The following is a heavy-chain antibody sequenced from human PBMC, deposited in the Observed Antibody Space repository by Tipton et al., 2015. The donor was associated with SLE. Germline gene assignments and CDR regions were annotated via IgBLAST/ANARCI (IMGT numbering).Heavy chain of an antibody. V-gene: IGHV3-7*03. Sequence: SLRLSCAASGFTFSSYWMSWVRQAPGKGLEWVAIIKQDGSEKYYVDSVKGRFTISRDNAKNSLYLQMNSLRAEDTAVYYCARGPEDEDWFDPWGQGTLVTVSS. CDR2: IKQDGSEK. CDR3: ARGPEDEDWFDP. D-gene: IGHD2-15*01. J-gene: IGHJ5*02. CDR1: GFTFSSYW.